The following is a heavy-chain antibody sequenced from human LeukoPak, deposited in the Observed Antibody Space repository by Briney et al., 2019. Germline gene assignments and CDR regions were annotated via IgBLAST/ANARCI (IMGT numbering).Heavy chain of an antibody. CDR3: AKDHWTDSSGPHLDY. J-gene: IGHJ4*02. V-gene: IGHV3-30*18. D-gene: IGHD3-22*01. CDR1: GFTFSGYG. Sequence: GGSLRLPCVVSGFTFSGYGMHWVRQAPGKGLEWVAVTSYDGSHEYYADSVKGRFTISRDNSKNTLYLQMNSLRTEDTAVYYCAKDHWTDSSGPHLDYWGQGTLVTVSS. CDR2: TSYDGSHE.